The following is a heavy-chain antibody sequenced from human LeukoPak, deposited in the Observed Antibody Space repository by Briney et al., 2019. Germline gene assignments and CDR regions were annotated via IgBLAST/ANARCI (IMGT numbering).Heavy chain of an antibody. CDR3: ARSSSGTYRY. CDR1: GYNFASYT. D-gene: IGHD3-10*01. Sequence: VASVKVSCKTSGYNFASYTMHWLRQAPGQSPEWMGSINGDNGNTKYSEKFQGRVTFTRDTSASSAYMELSRLRSEDTAVYYCARSSSGTYRYWGQGTLVTVSS. V-gene: IGHV1-3*01. CDR2: INGDNGNT. J-gene: IGHJ4*02.